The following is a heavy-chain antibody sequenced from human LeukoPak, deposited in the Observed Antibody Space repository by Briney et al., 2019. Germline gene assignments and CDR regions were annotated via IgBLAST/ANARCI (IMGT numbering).Heavy chain of an antibody. Sequence: ASVKVSCKASGYTFSSYDINWVRQATGQGLEWMGWMNPKRGNTGYAHKFQGRVTITRNTSITTAYMELRSLRSDDTAVYYCARGRLNSGSYYVWGQGTLVTVSS. CDR3: ARGRLNSGSYYV. V-gene: IGHV1-8*03. D-gene: IGHD1-26*01. J-gene: IGHJ4*02. CDR1: GYTFSSYD. CDR2: MNPKRGNT.